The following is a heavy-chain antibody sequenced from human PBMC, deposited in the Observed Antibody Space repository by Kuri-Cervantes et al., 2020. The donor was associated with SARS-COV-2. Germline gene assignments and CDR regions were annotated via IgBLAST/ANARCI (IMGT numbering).Heavy chain of an antibody. V-gene: IGHV3-73*01. J-gene: IGHJ5*02. D-gene: IGHD1-26*01. CDR1: GFTFSSSA. CDR2: IRSKANNFAT. Sequence: GEALKISCEASGFTFSSSAIHWVRQASGKGLEWVGRIRSKANNFATAYAAPVKGRFTISRDDSKNTTYLQMNGLKAEDTAVYYFTTLLNWFDPWGQGILVTVSS. CDR3: TTLLNWFDP.